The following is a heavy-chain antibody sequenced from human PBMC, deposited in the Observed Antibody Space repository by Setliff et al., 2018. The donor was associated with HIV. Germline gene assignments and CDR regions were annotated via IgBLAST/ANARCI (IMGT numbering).Heavy chain of an antibody. D-gene: IGHD3-22*01. CDR1: GFTFRNYW. CDR2: IDGDGSGT. CDR3: AKELAASGLGYFDS. J-gene: IGHJ4*02. Sequence: PGGSLRLSCAASGFTFRNYWMHWVRQAPGKGLVWVSRIDGDGSGTSYADSVKGRFTISRDNSKNTVYLQMNSLRAEDTAEYYCAKELAASGLGYFDSWGRGILVTVSS. V-gene: IGHV3-74*01.